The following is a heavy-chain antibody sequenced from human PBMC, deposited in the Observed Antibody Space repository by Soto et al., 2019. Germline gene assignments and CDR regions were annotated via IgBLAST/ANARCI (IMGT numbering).Heavy chain of an antibody. V-gene: IGHV1-18*01. CDR1: GYTFTSYG. CDR2: ISAYNGNT. Sequence: ASVKVSCKASGYTFTSYGISWVRQAPGQGLEWMGWISAYNGNTNYAQKLQGRVTMTTDTSTSTAYKEMRSLRSDDTAVYYCARDFTPSDYWGQGTLVTVSS. CDR3: ARDFTPSDY. J-gene: IGHJ4*02.